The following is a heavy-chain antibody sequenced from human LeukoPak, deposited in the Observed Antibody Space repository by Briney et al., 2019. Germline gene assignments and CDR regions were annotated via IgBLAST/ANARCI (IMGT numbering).Heavy chain of an antibody. Sequence: GASVKVSCKASGYTFTGYYMHWVRQAPGQGLEWMGWINPNSGGTNYAQKFQGRVTMTRDTSISTAYMELSRLRSDDTAVYYCARVGYDSSGDGDYWGQGTLVTVSS. CDR3: ARVGYDSSGDGDY. CDR1: GYTFTGYY. J-gene: IGHJ4*02. D-gene: IGHD3-22*01. V-gene: IGHV1-2*02. CDR2: INPNSGGT.